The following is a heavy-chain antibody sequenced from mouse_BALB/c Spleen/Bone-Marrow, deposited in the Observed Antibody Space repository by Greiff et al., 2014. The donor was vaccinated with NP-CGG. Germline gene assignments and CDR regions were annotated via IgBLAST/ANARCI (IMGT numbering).Heavy chain of an antibody. D-gene: IGHD1-1*02. V-gene: IGHV3-2*02. CDR1: GYSITSDYA. J-gene: IGHJ1*01. Sequence: EVKLMESGPGLVKPSQSLSLTCTVTGYSITSDYAWNWIRQFPGNKLEWMGYISYSGSTSFNPSLKSRISITRDTSKNQFFLQLNSVTTEDTATYYCARLVLHDWYSDVWRAATTVPVPS. CDR3: ARLVLHDWYSDV. CDR2: ISYSGST.